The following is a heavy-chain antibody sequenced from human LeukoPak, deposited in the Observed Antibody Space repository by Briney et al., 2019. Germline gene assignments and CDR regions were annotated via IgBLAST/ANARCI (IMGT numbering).Heavy chain of an antibody. CDR2: VRYDGTNK. V-gene: IGHV3-30*02. Sequence: GGSLRLSCEASGFTFSSYGMHWVRQAPGKGLEWVAFVRYDGTNKYYAENVKGRFTISRDNSKNTLYLQMKSLRAEDTAIYYCAKDRRGVIITSFDYWGQGTLLTVST. J-gene: IGHJ4*02. D-gene: IGHD3-22*01. CDR1: GFTFSSYG. CDR3: AKDRRGVIITSFDY.